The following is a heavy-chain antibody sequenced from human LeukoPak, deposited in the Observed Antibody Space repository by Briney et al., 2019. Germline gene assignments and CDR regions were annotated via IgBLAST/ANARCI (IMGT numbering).Heavy chain of an antibody. V-gene: IGHV1-24*01. Sequence: GASVKVSCKVSGYTLTELSMHWVRQAPGKGLEWMGGFDPEDGETIYAQKFQGRVTMTEDTSTDTAYMELSSLRSEDTAVYYCATHPLHISLVRDGMDVWGQGTTVTVSS. D-gene: IGHD6-13*01. J-gene: IGHJ6*02. CDR1: GYTLTELS. CDR2: FDPEDGET. CDR3: ATHPLHISLVRDGMDV.